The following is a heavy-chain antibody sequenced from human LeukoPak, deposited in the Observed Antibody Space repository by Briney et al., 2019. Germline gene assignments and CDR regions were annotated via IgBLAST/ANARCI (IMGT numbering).Heavy chain of an antibody. J-gene: IGHJ4*02. CDR1: GYTFTGYY. V-gene: IGHV1-2*02. Sequence: ASVKVSCKASGYTFTGYYMHWVRQAPGQGLEWMGWINPNSGGTNYAQKFQGRVTMTRDTSINTAYMDLSRLTSDDTAVYYCARETYDSSVYYSAFDYWGQGTLSPSPQ. CDR3: ARETYDSSVYYSAFDY. D-gene: IGHD3-22*01. CDR2: INPNSGGT.